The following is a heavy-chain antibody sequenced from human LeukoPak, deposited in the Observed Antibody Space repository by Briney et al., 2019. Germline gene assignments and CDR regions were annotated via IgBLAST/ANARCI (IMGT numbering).Heavy chain of an antibody. CDR3: ARHVRYSYVVFDY. D-gene: IGHD5-18*01. Sequence: SETLSLTCTVSGGSVSTYYWSWIRQSPGKGLEWIGYIYNGGSANYNPSLKSRATISLDTSKNQFSLNLSSVTASDTAVYYCARHVRYSYVVFDYWGQGTLVTVSS. CDR1: GGSVSTYY. J-gene: IGHJ4*02. V-gene: IGHV4-59*08. CDR2: IYNGGSA.